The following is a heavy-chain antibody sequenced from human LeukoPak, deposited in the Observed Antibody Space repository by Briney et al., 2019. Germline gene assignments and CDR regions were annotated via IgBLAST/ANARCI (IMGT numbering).Heavy chain of an antibody. CDR2: IKQDGSEK. V-gene: IGHV3-7*01. CDR1: GFTSSSYW. CDR3: AQVAVGELFIY. J-gene: IGHJ4*02. Sequence: GGSLRLSCAASGFTSSSYWMSWVRQAPGKGLEWVANIKQDGSEKYYVDSVKGRFTLSTYNGKNSLYLQMNSVRAADTAINYRAQVAVGELFIYWGQGTLVLVSS. D-gene: IGHD3-10*01.